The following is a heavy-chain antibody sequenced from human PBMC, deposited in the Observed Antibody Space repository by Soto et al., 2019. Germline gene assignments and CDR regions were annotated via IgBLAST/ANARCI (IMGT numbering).Heavy chain of an antibody. J-gene: IGHJ5*02. D-gene: IGHD3-3*01. Sequence: QVQLVQSGAEVKKPGASVKVSCTASGDTFKSFYMHWVRQAPGQGLEWIGMINPTDGSVSFAQKFQDRVTLTTDRPTSTVYMELSSLTREDTAVYFCARDFGRHGAVDTTGWFDPWGQGTLVTVSS. CDR1: GDTFKSFY. V-gene: IGHV1-46*02. CDR3: ARDFGRHGAVDTTGWFDP. CDR2: INPTDGSV.